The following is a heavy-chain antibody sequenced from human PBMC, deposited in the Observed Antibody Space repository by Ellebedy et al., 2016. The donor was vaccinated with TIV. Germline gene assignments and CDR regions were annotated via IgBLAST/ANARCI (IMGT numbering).Heavy chain of an antibody. CDR2: ISGSGGST. V-gene: IGHV3-23*01. D-gene: IGHD3-10*01. CDR1: GFTFSSYA. J-gene: IGHJ5*02. CDR3: AKVRSMVRGFWFDP. Sequence: GGSLRLXXAASGFTFSSYAMSWVRQAPGKGLEWVSAISGSGGSTYYADSVKGRFTISRDNSKNTLYLQMNSLRAEDTAVYYCAKVRSMVRGFWFDPWGQGTLVTVSS.